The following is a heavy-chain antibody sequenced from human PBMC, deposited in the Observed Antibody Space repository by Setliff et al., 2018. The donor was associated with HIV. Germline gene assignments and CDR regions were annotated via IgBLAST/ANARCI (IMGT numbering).Heavy chain of an antibody. V-gene: IGHV4-34*01. J-gene: IGHJ3*02. CDR1: GGSFSGYY. D-gene: IGHD2-21*02. CDR2: INDNGST. CDR3: ARDLRGDSVPATAAKSFDI. Sequence: PSETLSLTCAVYGGSFSGYYWSWIRQPPGKGLEWIGEINDNGSTNNNPSLKSRVAMSVDTSKNQFSLKLSSVTAADTAVYYCARDLRGDSVPATAAKSFDIWGQGTLVTVSS.